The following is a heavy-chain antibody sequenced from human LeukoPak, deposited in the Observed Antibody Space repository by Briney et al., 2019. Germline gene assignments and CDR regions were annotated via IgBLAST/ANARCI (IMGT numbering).Heavy chain of an antibody. D-gene: IGHD5-18*01. Sequence: PGGSLRLSCAASGFTFSDYGIHWVRQAPGKGLEWVSSISGSGSDIYYADSVKGRLTVSRDNAKNSLYLQMNSLSAEDTAVYYCARGAYSFGPDDYWGQGTLVTVSS. CDR2: ISGSGSDI. CDR3: ARGAYSFGPDDY. CDR1: GFTFSDYG. V-gene: IGHV3-21*01. J-gene: IGHJ4*02.